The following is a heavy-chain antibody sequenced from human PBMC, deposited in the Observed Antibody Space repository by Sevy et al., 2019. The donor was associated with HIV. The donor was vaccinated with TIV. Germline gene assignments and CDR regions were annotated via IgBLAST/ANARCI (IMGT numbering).Heavy chain of an antibody. D-gene: IGHD6-6*01. CDR2: IYYSGST. Sequence: SETLSLTCTVSGGSISSYYWSWIRQPPGKGLEWIGYIYYSGSTNYNPSLKSRVTISVDTSKNQFSLKLSSVTAADTAVYYCARGIAARPGDYYYYYGMDVWGQGTTVIVSS. J-gene: IGHJ6*02. CDR3: ARGIAARPGDYYYYYGMDV. V-gene: IGHV4-59*13. CDR1: GGSISSYY.